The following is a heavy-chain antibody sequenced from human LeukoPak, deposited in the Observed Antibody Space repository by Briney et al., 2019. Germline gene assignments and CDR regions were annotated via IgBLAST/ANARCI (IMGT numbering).Heavy chain of an antibody. CDR3: ARHSARYSSSWYPFDY. CDR1: GGSISSYY. V-gene: IGHV4-4*07. J-gene: IGHJ4*02. Sequence: SETLSLTCTVSGGSISSYYWSWIRQPAGKGLEWIGRIYTSGSTNYNPSLKSRVTMSVDTSKNQFSLKLSSVTAADTAVYYCARHSARYSSSWYPFDYWGQGTLVTVSS. CDR2: IYTSGST. D-gene: IGHD6-13*01.